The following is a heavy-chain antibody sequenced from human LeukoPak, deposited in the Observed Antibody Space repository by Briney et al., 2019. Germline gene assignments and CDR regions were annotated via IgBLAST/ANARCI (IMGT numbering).Heavy chain of an antibody. J-gene: IGHJ4*02. CDR1: GFTFTNYA. V-gene: IGHV3-23*01. Sequence: GGSLRLSCTASGFTFTNYAMSWVRQAPGKGLEWVSAISGSGNNTYYTNSVTGRFTISRDNSKNTLYLQMNSLRAEGTAVYYCAKDRSVVWGNFDYWGQGTLVTVSS. CDR2: ISGSGNNT. CDR3: AKDRSVVWGNFDY. D-gene: IGHD3-10*01.